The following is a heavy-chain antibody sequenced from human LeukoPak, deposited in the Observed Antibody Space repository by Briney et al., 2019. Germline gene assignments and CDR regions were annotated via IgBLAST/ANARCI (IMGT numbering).Heavy chain of an antibody. V-gene: IGHV3-11*01. CDR2: ISSSGSTI. CDR1: GFTFSDYY. D-gene: IGHD5-18*01. CDR3: ARDVQLWLV. J-gene: IGHJ4*02. Sequence: GWSLRLSCAASGFTFSDYYMSWLRQARGKGLEWVSYISSSGSTIYYADSVKGRLTISRDNAKNSLYLQMNSLRAEDTAVYYCARDVQLWLVWGQGTLVTVSS.